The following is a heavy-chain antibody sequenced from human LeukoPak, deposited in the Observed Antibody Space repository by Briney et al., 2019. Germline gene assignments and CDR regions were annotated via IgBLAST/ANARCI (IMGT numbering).Heavy chain of an antibody. J-gene: IGHJ3*02. D-gene: IGHD5-24*01. Sequence: PSETLSLTCSVSGGSISSNYWNWIRQSPGKGLEWIGYNYYSGRTNYNPSLKSRITMLVDTSKNQFSLRLSSVTAADTAVYYCVRHKRWLQSPDAFDIWGQGTTVTVSS. CDR2: NYYSGRT. V-gene: IGHV4-59*12. CDR1: GGSISSNY. CDR3: VRHKRWLQSPDAFDI.